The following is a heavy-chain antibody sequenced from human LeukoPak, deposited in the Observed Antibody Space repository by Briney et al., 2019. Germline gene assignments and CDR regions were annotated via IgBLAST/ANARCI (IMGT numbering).Heavy chain of an antibody. CDR3: ARSYSSGWYYIGY. J-gene: IGHJ4*02. CDR2: IWYDGSNK. CDR1: GFTFSSYG. Sequence: GGSLRLSCAAPGFTFSSYGMHWVRQAPGKGLEWVAVIWYDGSNKYYADSVKGRFTISRDNSKNTLYLQMNSLRAEDTAVYYCARSYSSGWYYIGYWGQGTLVTVSS. D-gene: IGHD6-19*01. V-gene: IGHV3-33*01.